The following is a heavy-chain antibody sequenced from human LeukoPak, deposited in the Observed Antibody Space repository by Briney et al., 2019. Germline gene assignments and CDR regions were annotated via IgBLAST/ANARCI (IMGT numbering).Heavy chain of an antibody. J-gene: IGHJ4*02. CDR2: IYSGGST. V-gene: IGHV3-53*01. CDR3: ASLIHVPLPYY. CDR1: AFTVSSNC. D-gene: IGHD3-16*01. Sequence: GGSLRLSCAGSAFTVSSNCMSWVRQAPGKGLEWISVIYSGGSTYYADSVKGRFTISRDNSKNTLYLQMNSLRAEDTAVYYCASLIHVPLPYYWGQGTLVTVSS.